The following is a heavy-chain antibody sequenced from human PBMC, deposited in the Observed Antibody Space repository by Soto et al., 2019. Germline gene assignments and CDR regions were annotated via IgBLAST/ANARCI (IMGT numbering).Heavy chain of an antibody. CDR1: GYTFTSYG. J-gene: IGHJ6*02. V-gene: IGHV1-18*01. CDR2: ISGYNGKT. Sequence: ASVKVSCKASGYTFTSYGISWVRQAPGQGLEWMGWISGYNGKTNYAQKVQDRVTMTTDTSTDTAYMELSSLRSEDTAVYYCATDRALFLGDYYGMDVWGQGTTVTVSS. D-gene: IGHD3-10*01. CDR3: ATDRALFLGDYYGMDV.